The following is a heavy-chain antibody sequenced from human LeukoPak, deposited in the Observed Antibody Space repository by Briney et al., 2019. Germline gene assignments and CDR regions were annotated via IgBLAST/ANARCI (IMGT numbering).Heavy chain of an antibody. D-gene: IGHD2-2*01. Sequence: GGSLRLSCAASGFTFSSYGMHWVRQAPGKGLEWVAVIWYDGSNKYYADSVKGRFTISRDNSKNTLYLQMNSLRAEDTAVYYCARDCSKHYGMDVWGQGTTVTVSS. V-gene: IGHV3-33*01. J-gene: IGHJ6*02. CDR3: ARDCSKHYGMDV. CDR2: IWYDGSNK. CDR1: GFTFSSYG.